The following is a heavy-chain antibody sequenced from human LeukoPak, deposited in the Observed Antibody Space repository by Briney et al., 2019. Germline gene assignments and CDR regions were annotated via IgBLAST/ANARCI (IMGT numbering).Heavy chain of an antibody. CDR1: GFTFSSYG. J-gene: IGHJ3*02. CDR2: IRYDGSNK. D-gene: IGHD3-22*01. Sequence: GGSLRLSCAASGFTFSSYGMHWVRQAPGKGLERVAFIRYDGSNKYYADSVKGRFTISRDNSKNTLYLQMNSLRAEDTAVYYCAKYDDSSGYPPAGAFDIWGQGTMVTVSS. CDR3: AKYDDSSGYPPAGAFDI. V-gene: IGHV3-30*02.